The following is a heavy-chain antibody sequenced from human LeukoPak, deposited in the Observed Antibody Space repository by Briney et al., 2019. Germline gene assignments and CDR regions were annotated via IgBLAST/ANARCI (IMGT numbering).Heavy chain of an antibody. J-gene: IGHJ4*02. CDR1: GGSISSYY. CDR3: ASEDLAVAKFDY. V-gene: IGHV4-59*01. D-gene: IGHD6-19*01. CDR2: IYYSGNT. Sequence: SETLSLTCTVSGGSISSYYWSWIRQPPGKGLEWIGYIYYSGNTKYNPSLKSRVTISIDTSKNQFSLKLSSVTAADTAVYYCASEDLAVAKFDYWGQGTLVTASS.